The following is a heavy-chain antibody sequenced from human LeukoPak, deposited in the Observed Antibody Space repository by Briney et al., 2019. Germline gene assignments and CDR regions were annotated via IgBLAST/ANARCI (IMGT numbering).Heavy chain of an antibody. J-gene: IGHJ4*02. Sequence: HSQTLSLTCAISGDSVSNNRASWGWIRQFPSRGLEWLGGTYYRSQWFDDYAPSLRSRITINPDTSKNQFSLQLTSVTPEDTAVYYCVRIRGLGLFDYWGQGTLVTVSS. CDR3: VRIRGLGLFDY. V-gene: IGHV6-1*01. CDR1: GDSVSNNRAS. CDR2: TYYRSQWFD. D-gene: IGHD1-26*01.